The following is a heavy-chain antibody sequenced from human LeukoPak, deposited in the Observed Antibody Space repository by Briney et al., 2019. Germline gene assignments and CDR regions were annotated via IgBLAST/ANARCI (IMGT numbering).Heavy chain of an antibody. Sequence: PSETLSLTCTVSGGSISSGGYYWSWIRQHPRKGLEWIGYIYYSGSTYYNPSLKSRVTISVDTSKNQFSLKLSSVTAADTAVYYCARGVRYYYDSSGYYALLPGPYFDYWGQGTLVTVSS. D-gene: IGHD3-22*01. J-gene: IGHJ4*02. CDR2: IYYSGST. CDR3: ARGVRYYYDSSGYYALLPGPYFDY. CDR1: GGSISSGGYY. V-gene: IGHV4-31*03.